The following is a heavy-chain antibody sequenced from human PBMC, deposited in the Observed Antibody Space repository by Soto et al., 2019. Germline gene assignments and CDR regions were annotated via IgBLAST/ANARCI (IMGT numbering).Heavy chain of an antibody. V-gene: IGHV4-34*01. CDR1: GGSVNGYY. D-gene: IGHD3-3*01. J-gene: IGHJ5*02. CDR3: ATRITVFGLLIPPFDP. Sequence: PSETLSLTCAVYGGSVNGYYWNWIRQPPGKGLEWIGEINHTGGTHYNPPLKSRVTMSVDTSKNQFSLRLSSVTAADTAIYYCATRITVFGLLIPPFDPWGQGTQVTASS. CDR2: INHTGGT.